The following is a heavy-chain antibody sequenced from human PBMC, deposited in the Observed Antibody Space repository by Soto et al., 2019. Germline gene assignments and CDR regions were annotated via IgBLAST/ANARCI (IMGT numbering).Heavy chain of an antibody. D-gene: IGHD2-8*02. Sequence: SETLSLTCTVSGGSISSGGYYWNWIRQPPGTGLEWIGEINHSGSTNYNPSLKSRVTISVDTSKNQFSLKLTSVTAADTAVYYCARDKITGLFDYWGQGTLVTVSS. CDR2: INHSGST. V-gene: IGHV4-39*07. CDR3: ARDKITGLFDY. CDR1: GGSISSGGYY. J-gene: IGHJ4*02.